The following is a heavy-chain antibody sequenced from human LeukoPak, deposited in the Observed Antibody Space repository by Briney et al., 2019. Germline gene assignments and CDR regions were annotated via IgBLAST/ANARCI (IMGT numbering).Heavy chain of an antibody. CDR3: ARDAYGDYVGYFDY. D-gene: IGHD4-17*01. CDR2: ISSSSSYI. CDR1: GFTFSSYS. V-gene: IGHV3-21*01. J-gene: IGHJ4*02. Sequence: PGGSLRLSCAASGFTFSSYSMNWVRQAPGKGLEWVSSISSSSSYIYYADSVKGRFTISRDNAKNSLCLQMNSLRAEDTAVYYCARDAYGDYVGYFDYWGQGTLVTVSS.